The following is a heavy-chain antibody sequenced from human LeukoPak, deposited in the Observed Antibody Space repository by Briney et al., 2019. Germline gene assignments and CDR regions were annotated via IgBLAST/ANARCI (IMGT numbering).Heavy chain of an antibody. J-gene: IGHJ4*02. CDR2: ISPNGVIT. Sequence: GGSLTLSCAASGFTFSSHGMNWVRQAPGKGLEWVSGISPNGVITYYADSVKGRFTISRDNSKGTVYLQMNSLRPEDTAVYYCAKAPVTTCRGAYCYPFDYWGQGTLVTVSS. D-gene: IGHD2-21*01. CDR3: AKAPVTTCRGAYCYPFDY. V-gene: IGHV3-23*01. CDR1: GFTFSSHG.